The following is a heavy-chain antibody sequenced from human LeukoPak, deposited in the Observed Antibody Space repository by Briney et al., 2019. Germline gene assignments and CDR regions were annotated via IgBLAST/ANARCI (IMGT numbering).Heavy chain of an antibody. J-gene: IGHJ4*02. V-gene: IGHV3-53*01. D-gene: IGHD3-10*01. CDR3: ARGRITMVRGLISNYFDY. CDR1: GFTVSSNY. CDR2: IYSGGST. Sequence: GGSLRLSCAASGFTVSSNYMSWVRQAPGKGLEWVSVIYSGGSTYYADSVKGRFTISRDNAKNSLYLQMNSLRAEDTAVYYCARGRITMVRGLISNYFDYWGQGTLVTVSS.